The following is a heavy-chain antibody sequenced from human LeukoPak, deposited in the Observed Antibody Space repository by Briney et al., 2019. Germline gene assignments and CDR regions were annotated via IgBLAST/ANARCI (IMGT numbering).Heavy chain of an antibody. D-gene: IGHD6-13*01. CDR3: AKDGIAAAELDY. V-gene: IGHV3-21*01. Sequence: GGSLRLSCAASGFTFSSYSMNWVRQAPGKGLEWVSSISSSSSYIYYADSVKGRFTISRDNAKNSLYLQMNSLRAEDTAVYYCAKDGIAAAELDYWGQGTLVTVPS. CDR1: GFTFSSYS. CDR2: ISSSSSYI. J-gene: IGHJ4*02.